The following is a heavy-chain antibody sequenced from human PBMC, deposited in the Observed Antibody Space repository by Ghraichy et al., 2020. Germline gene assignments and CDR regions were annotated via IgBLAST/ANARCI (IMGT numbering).Heavy chain of an antibody. CDR2: ISSSSSYI. V-gene: IGHV3-21*01. CDR3: ARDRVGATGFGAFDI. CDR1: GFTFSSYS. J-gene: IGHJ3*02. Sequence: GSLRLSCAASGFTFSSYSMNWVRQAPGKGLEWVSSISSSSSYIYYADSVKGRFTISRDNAKNSLYLQMNSLRAEDTAVYYCARDRVGATGFGAFDIWGQGTMVTVSS. D-gene: IGHD1-26*01.